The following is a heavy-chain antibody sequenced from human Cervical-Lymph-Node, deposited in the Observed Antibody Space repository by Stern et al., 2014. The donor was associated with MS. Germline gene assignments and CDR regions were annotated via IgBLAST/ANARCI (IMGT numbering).Heavy chain of an antibody. D-gene: IGHD3-16*01. CDR1: GYTFTNYY. J-gene: IGHJ4*02. CDR3: TRAVGGVGRE. V-gene: IGHV1-46*01. Sequence: EQLVESGPEVKKPGASVMVSCKTSGYTFTNYYIHWVRQAPGQGLEWMGIINPNGCVTASARKFQGRLTMTRDTSTTPVYMRLITLTSEDTAMYYCTRAVGGVGREWGQGTLVFVSS. CDR2: INPNGCVT.